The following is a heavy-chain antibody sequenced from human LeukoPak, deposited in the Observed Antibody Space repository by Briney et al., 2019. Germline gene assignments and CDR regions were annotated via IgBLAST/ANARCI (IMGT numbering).Heavy chain of an antibody. D-gene: IGHD6-19*01. CDR1: GFTFSSYA. Sequence: GGSLRLSCAASGFTFSSYAMHWVRQAPGKGLEWVAVIWYDGSNKYYADSVKGRFTISRDNSKNTLYLQMNSLRAEDTAVYYCARDREAKQWLVRVPTDPFDYWGQGTLVTVSS. CDR3: ARDREAKQWLVRVPTDPFDY. J-gene: IGHJ4*02. V-gene: IGHV3-33*08. CDR2: IWYDGSNK.